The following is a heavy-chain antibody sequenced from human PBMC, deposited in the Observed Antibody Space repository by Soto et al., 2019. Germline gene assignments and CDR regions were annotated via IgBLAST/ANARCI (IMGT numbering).Heavy chain of an antibody. D-gene: IGHD3-3*01. CDR1: GFTFSSYS. CDR2: ISSSSSTI. CDR3: AREDYDFWSGYYREYFLRHYYYYYGMDV. J-gene: IGHJ6*02. Sequence: GGSLRLSCAASGFTFSSYSMNWVRQAPGKGLEWVSYISSSSSTIYYADSVKGRFTISRDNAKNTLYLQMNSLRAEDTAVYYCAREDYDFWSGYYREYFLRHYYYYYGMDVWGQGTTVTVSS. V-gene: IGHV3-48*04.